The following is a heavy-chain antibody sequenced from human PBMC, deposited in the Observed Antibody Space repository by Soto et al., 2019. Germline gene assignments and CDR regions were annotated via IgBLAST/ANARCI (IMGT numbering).Heavy chain of an antibody. Sequence: ASVKVSCKASGYTFTGYYMHWVRQAPGQGLEWMGWINPNSGGTNYAQKFQGWVTMTKDTSTDTAYMELSSLRSDDTAVYYCAKIPYSSAPGPWGQGTLVTVSS. D-gene: IGHD6-25*01. CDR3: AKIPYSSAPGP. V-gene: IGHV1-2*04. CDR1: GYTFTGYY. CDR2: INPNSGGT. J-gene: IGHJ5*02.